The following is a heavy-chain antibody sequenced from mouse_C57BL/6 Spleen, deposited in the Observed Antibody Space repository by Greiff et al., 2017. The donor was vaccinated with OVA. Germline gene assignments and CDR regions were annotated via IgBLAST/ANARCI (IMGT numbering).Heavy chain of an antibody. D-gene: IGHD2-12*01. J-gene: IGHJ2*01. CDR2: INPNNGGT. CDR3: ARGSFTYYSFDY. Sequence: EVQLQQSGPELVKPGASVKMSCKASGYTFTDYNMHWVKQSHGKSLEWIGYINPNNGGTSYNQKFKGKATLTVNKSSSTAYMELRSLTSEDSAVYYCARGSFTYYSFDYWGQGTTLTVSS. CDR1: GYTFTDYN. V-gene: IGHV1-22*01.